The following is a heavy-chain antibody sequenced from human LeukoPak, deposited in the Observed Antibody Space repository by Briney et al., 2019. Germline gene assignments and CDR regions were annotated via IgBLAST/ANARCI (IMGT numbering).Heavy chain of an antibody. CDR3: ARAPPMAVAELHDAFDI. D-gene: IGHD6-19*01. Sequence: SETLSLTCAVYGGSFSGYYWSWIRQPPGKGLEWIGEINHSGSTNYNPSLKSRVTISVDTSKNQFSLKLSSVTAADTAVYYCARAPPMAVAELHDAFDIWGQGTMVTVSS. J-gene: IGHJ3*02. CDR2: INHSGST. V-gene: IGHV4-34*01. CDR1: GGSFSGYY.